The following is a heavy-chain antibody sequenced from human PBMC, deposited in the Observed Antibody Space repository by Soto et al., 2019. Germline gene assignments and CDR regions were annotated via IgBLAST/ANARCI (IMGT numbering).Heavy chain of an antibody. CDR3: AKEEYYDFWSGSFYGMDV. Sequence: GGSLRLSCAASGFTFSSYGMHGVRQAPGKGLEWVAVISYDGSNKYYADSVKGRFTISRDNSKNTLYLQMNSLRAEDTAVYYCAKEEYYDFWSGSFYGMDVWGQGTTVTVSS. V-gene: IGHV3-30*18. J-gene: IGHJ6*02. D-gene: IGHD3-3*01. CDR2: ISYDGSNK. CDR1: GFTFSSYG.